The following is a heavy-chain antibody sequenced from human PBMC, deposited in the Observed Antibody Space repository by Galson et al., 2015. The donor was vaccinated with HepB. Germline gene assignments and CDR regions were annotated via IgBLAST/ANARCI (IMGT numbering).Heavy chain of an antibody. D-gene: IGHD6-13*01. CDR3: ARARSIAAASYGMDV. CDR2: IIPIFGTA. Sequence: SVKVSCKASGGTFSSYAISWVRQAPGQGLEWMGGIIPIFGTANYAQKFQGRVTITADKSTSTAYMELSSLRSEDTAVYYCARARSIAAASYGMDVWGQGTTVTVSS. CDR1: GGTFSSYA. V-gene: IGHV1-69*06. J-gene: IGHJ6*02.